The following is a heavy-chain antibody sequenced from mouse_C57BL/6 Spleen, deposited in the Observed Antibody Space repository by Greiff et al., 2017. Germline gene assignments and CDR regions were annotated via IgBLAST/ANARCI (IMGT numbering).Heavy chain of an antibody. CDR3: ARTICYEYDPWFAY. Sequence: QVQLQQPGAELVMPGASVTLSCKASGYTFTSYWMHWVKQRPGQGLEWIGEIDPSDSYTNYNQKFKGKSTLTVDKSSSTAYMQLSSLTSEDSAVYYCARTICYEYDPWFAYWGQGTLVTVSA. CDR2: IDPSDSYT. J-gene: IGHJ3*01. CDR1: GYTFTSYW. D-gene: IGHD2-4*01. V-gene: IGHV1-69*01.